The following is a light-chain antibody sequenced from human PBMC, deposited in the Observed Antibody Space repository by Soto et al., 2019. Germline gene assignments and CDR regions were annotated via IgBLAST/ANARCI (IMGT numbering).Light chain of an antibody. Sequence: DLQMTQSPSSLSASVGDRVTITCQASQGITKSLNWYQQKPGKAPKLLIYGASILETGVPSRFTGSGSGTDFTFTISGLQPEDIATYYCQQHEDLPLTFGPGTKVNIK. V-gene: IGKV1-33*01. CDR1: QGITKS. CDR2: GAS. CDR3: QQHEDLPLT. J-gene: IGKJ3*01.